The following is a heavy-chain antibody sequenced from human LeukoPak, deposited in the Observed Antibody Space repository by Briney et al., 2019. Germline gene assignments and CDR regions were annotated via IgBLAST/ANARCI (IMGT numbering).Heavy chain of an antibody. J-gene: IGHJ4*02. CDR3: ARDFGY. Sequence: PGGSLRLSCAASGFTFHNYAMNWLRQTPGRGLEWLAAISVDGSATNYADSVKGRFTISRDNSKDTLFLQMNSLRLEDSAVYYCARDFGYWGQGILVTVSS. CDR1: GFTFHNYA. V-gene: IGHV3-30*04. CDR2: ISVDGSAT.